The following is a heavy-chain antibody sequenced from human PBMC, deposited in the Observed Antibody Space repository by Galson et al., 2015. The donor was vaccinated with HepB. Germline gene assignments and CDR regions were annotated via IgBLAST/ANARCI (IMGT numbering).Heavy chain of an antibody. V-gene: IGHV3-23*01. CDR1: GFAFRQYI. CDR2: ISAGGSST. J-gene: IGHJ3*02. Sequence: SLRLSCAASGFAFRQYIMSWVRQAPGKGLEWVSGISAGGSSTYYADSVKGRFAISRDDSTNTLYLQVISLRAEDTAVYYCVKDSGSRGGAYDIWGQGTMVTVSS. D-gene: IGHD1-26*01. CDR3: VKDSGSRGGAYDI.